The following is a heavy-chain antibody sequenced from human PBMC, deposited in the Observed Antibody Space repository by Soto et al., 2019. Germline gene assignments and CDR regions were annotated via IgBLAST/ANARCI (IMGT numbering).Heavy chain of an antibody. Sequence: LSLTCTVSGGSISSGGYYWSWIRQHPGKGLEWIGYIYYSGGTYYNPSLKSRVTISVDTSKNQFSLKLSSVTAADTAVYYCARDLDQATWFDPWGQGTLVTVSS. CDR3: ARDLDQATWFDP. D-gene: IGHD5-12*01. J-gene: IGHJ5*02. V-gene: IGHV4-31*03. CDR1: GGSISSGGYY. CDR2: IYYSGGT.